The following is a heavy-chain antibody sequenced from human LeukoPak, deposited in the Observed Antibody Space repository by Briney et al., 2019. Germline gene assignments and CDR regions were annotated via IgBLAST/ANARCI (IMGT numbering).Heavy chain of an antibody. CDR3: ARGYCSGGRCRPGDD. CDR2: INPNSGDT. D-gene: IGHD2-15*01. CDR1: GYIFSDYY. V-gene: IGHV1-2*02. J-gene: IGHJ4*02. Sequence: ASVKVSCKASGYIFSDYYMYWVRQAPGQGLEWMGWINPNSGDTNSAENFQGRVTMTRDTSISTAYMELSSLRSEDTAVYYCARGYCSGGRCRPGDDWGQGTLVTVSS.